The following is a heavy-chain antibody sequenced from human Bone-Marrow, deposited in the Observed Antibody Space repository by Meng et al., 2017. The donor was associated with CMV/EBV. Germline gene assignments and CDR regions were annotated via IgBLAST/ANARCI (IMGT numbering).Heavy chain of an antibody. J-gene: IGHJ5*02. V-gene: IGHV1-18*01. Sequence: ASVKVSCKAAGYTFTSYAMNWVRQAPGQGREWMGWISAYNGNTNYAQKLQGRVTMTTDTSTSTAYMELRSLRSDDTAVYYCARLYIVVVPAAMGQYNWFDPWGQGTLVTVSS. CDR2: ISAYNGNT. CDR1: GYTFTSYA. CDR3: ARLYIVVVPAAMGQYNWFDP. D-gene: IGHD2-2*01.